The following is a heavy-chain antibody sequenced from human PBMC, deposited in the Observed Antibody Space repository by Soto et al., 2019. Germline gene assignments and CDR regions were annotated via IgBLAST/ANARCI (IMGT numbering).Heavy chain of an antibody. Sequence: GASVKVSCKASGXXFSSYAFSWVRXXXXPVLEWMGAIIPFFDTADYAQKFQGRVTITADESTSTAYMELSSLRAEDTAVYYCAKTNIAVAGHLLFDYWGQGTLVTVXS. D-gene: IGHD6-19*01. CDR3: AKTNIAVAGHLLFDY. CDR1: GXXFSSYA. CDR2: IIPFFDTA. V-gene: IGHV1-69*13. J-gene: IGHJ4*02.